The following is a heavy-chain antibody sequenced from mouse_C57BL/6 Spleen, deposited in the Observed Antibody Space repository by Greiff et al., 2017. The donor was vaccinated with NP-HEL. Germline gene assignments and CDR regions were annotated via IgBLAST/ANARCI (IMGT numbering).Heavy chain of an antibody. Sequence: EVKLVESGGGLVQPKGSLKLSCAASGFSFNTYAMNWVRQAPGKGLEWVARIRSKSNNYATYYADSVKDRFTISRDDSESMLYLQMNNLKTEDTAMYYCVRRGDDYGFDYWGQGTTLTVSS. CDR1: GFSFNTYA. CDR2: IRSKSNNYAT. D-gene: IGHD2-4*01. V-gene: IGHV10-1*01. CDR3: VRRGDDYGFDY. J-gene: IGHJ2*01.